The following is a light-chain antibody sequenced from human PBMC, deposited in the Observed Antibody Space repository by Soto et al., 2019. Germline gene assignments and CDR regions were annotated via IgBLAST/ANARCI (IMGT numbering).Light chain of an antibody. CDR1: QSIRTY. Sequence: DIRVTQSPSSLSASVGDRVTITCRASQSIRTYLNWYQERPGKPPKLLIHNASTLQSGVPSRFSGSGSGTDFTLTISSLQPEDFATYYCQQTYSTLNSFGQGTKLEI. V-gene: IGKV1-39*01. CDR3: QQTYSTLNS. CDR2: NAS. J-gene: IGKJ2*03.